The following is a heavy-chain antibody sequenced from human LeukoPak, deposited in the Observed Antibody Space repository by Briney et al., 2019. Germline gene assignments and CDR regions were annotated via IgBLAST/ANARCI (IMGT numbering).Heavy chain of an antibody. J-gene: IGHJ4*02. Sequence: ASVKVSCKASGYTFTSYGISWVRQATGQGLEWMGWMNPNSGNTGYAQKFQGRVTMTRNTSISTAYMELSSLRSEDTAVYYCARGPSVAGTDYWGQGTLVTVSS. V-gene: IGHV1-8*02. CDR1: GYTFTSYG. CDR2: MNPNSGNT. D-gene: IGHD6-19*01. CDR3: ARGPSVAGTDY.